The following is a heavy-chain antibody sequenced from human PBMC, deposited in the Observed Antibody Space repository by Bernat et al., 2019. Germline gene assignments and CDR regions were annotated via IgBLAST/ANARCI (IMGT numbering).Heavy chain of an antibody. CDR2: INHGGST. J-gene: IGHJ5*02. CDR3: ARVMSAGITIFGVARGAWFDP. CDR1: GESFSDYY. V-gene: IGHV4-34*01. Sequence: QVQLQQWGAGLLKASETLSLTCAVYGESFSDYYWSWIRQPPGKGLEWIGEINHGGSTNYNPSLKSRVTISVDTSKNQFSLKLSSVTAADTAVYYCARVMSAGITIFGVARGAWFDPWGQGTLVTVSS. D-gene: IGHD3-3*01.